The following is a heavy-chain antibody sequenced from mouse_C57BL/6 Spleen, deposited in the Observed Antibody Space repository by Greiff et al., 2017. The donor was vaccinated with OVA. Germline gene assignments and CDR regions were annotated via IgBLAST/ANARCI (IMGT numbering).Heavy chain of an antibody. Sequence: QVHVKQSGAELARPGASVKLSCKASGYTFTSYGISWVKQRTGQGLEWIGEIYPRSGNTYYNEKFKGKATLTADKSSSTAYMELRSRTSEDSAVYFCARKTPSDWYFDVWGTGTTVTVSS. CDR3: ARKTPSDWYFDV. CDR1: GYTFTSYG. V-gene: IGHV1-81*01. J-gene: IGHJ1*03. CDR2: IYPRSGNT.